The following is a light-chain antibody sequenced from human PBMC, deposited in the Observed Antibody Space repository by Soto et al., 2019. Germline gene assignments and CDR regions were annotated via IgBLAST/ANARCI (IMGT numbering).Light chain of an antibody. Sequence: EIVLTQSPGTLSLSPGERATLSCRASQSVGSTYLAWYQQKPGQTPRLLIYGASSRATGIPDRFSGSGSGTDFTLNISRLEPEDFAVYYCKLYGSSITFGQGTRLEIK. CDR1: QSVGSTY. CDR2: GAS. J-gene: IGKJ5*01. CDR3: KLYGSSIT. V-gene: IGKV3-20*01.